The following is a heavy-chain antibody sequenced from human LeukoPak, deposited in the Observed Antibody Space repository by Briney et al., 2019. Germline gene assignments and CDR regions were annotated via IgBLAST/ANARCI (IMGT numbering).Heavy chain of an antibody. D-gene: IGHD3-3*01. CDR2: INSDGSST. CDR3: ARGGYYRSDALDV. Sequence: PGGSLRLSCAASGFTFSSYWMHWVRQAPGKGLVWVSHINSDGSSTNYADSVKGRFTISRDSAKNTLYLQMNSLRAEDTAVYYCARGGYYRSDALDVWGQGTTVTVSS. CDR1: GFTFSSYW. J-gene: IGHJ6*02. V-gene: IGHV3-74*01.